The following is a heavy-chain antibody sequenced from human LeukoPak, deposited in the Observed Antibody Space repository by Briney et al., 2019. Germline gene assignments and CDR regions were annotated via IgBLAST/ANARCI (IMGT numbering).Heavy chain of an antibody. CDR1: SGSISSSSYY. J-gene: IGHJ4*02. V-gene: IGHV4-39*01. Sequence: PSETLSLTCIVSSGSISSSSYYWAWIRQPPGKGLEWIGNIYYSGTTYCNPSLKSRVTISVDTSKNQFSLKLSSVTAAGTAIYYCARQTSPGFDYWGQGTLVTVSS. CDR2: IYYSGTT. CDR3: ARQTSPGFDY.